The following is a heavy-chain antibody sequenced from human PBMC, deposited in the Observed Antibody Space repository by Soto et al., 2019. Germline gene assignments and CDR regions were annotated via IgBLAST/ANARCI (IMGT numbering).Heavy chain of an antibody. CDR3: ASAYCSGGTCCDY. J-gene: IGHJ4*02. Sequence: GGSLRLSCAASGFTFSSYGMHWVRQAPGKGLEWVANIKEEGSEKYYVDSVKGRFTISRDNAKKSLYLQMNSLRVEDTAVYYCASAYCSGGTCCDYWGLGTLVTVSS. CDR1: GFTFSSYG. V-gene: IGHV3-7*01. CDR2: IKEEGSEK. D-gene: IGHD2-15*01.